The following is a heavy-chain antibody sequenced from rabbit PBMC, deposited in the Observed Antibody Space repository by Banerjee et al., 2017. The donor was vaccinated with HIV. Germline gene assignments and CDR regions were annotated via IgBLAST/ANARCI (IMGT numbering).Heavy chain of an antibody. Sequence: QSLTESGGDMVKPVAYLNIISTASGFSLCSGSVLSWVRQAPGKGLEWIACINTSSGNSVYANWAKGRFTISKTSSTTVTLQMTSLTAADTATYFCARDLAGVIGWNFNLWGPGTLVTVS. CDR2: INTSSGNS. CDR1: GFSLCSGSV. D-gene: IGHD4-1*01. V-gene: IGHV1S40*01. J-gene: IGHJ4*01. CDR3: ARDLAGVIGWNFNL.